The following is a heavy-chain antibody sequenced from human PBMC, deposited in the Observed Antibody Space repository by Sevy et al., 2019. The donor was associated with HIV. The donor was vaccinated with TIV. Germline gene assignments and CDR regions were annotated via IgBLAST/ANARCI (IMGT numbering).Heavy chain of an antibody. CDR1: GFTFSSYG. D-gene: IGHD3-10*01. Sequence: GGSLRLSCAASGFTFSSYGMHWVRQAPGKGLEWVAVISYDGSNRDYVNSVKGRFTISRDNSKNRLYPQMDSLRAEDTAVYYCAKDCFGELLFHYYGMDVWGQGTTVTVSS. J-gene: IGHJ6*02. CDR2: ISYDGSNR. V-gene: IGHV3-30*18. CDR3: AKDCFGELLFHYYGMDV.